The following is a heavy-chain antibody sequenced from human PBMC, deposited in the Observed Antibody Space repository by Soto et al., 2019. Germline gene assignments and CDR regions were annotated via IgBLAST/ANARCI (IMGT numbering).Heavy chain of an antibody. V-gene: IGHV3-11*01. CDR1: GFTFSDYY. D-gene: IGHD3-3*01. CDR3: ERTVEWLPLRYYFDY. CDR2: ISSSGSTI. J-gene: IGHJ4*02. Sequence: QVQLVESGGGLVKPGGSLRLSCAASGFTFSDYYMSWIRQAPGKGLEWVSYISSSGSTIYYADSVKGRFTISRDNAKNSLYRQMNSLRAEDTAVYYCERTVEWLPLRYYFDYWGQGTLVTVSS.